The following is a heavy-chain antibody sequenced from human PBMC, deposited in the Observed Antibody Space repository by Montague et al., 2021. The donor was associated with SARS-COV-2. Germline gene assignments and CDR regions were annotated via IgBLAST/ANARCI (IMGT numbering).Heavy chain of an antibody. CDR2: IYYSGST. D-gene: IGHD6-13*01. CDR1: GGSISSSSHY. V-gene: IGHV4-39*07. J-gene: IGHJ6*02. Sequence: SETLSLTCTVSGGSISSSSHYWGWIRQPPGKGLEWIGSIYYSGSTYYNPSLKSRVTISVDTSKNQFSLKLSSVTAADTAVYYCARVGRQQLVRLYGMDVWGQGTTVTVSS. CDR3: ARVGRQQLVRLYGMDV.